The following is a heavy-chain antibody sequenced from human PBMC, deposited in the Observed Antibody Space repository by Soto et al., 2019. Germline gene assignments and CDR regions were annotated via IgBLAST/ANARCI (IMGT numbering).Heavy chain of an antibody. CDR3: AREISGSSHYGVFDY. CDR2: IYPGDSDT. Sequence: PGESLKISCKGSGYSFTSYWIGWVRQMPGKGLEWMGIIYPGDSDTRYSPSFQGQVTISADKSISTAYLQWSSLKASDTAMYYCAREISGSSHYGVFDYWGQGTLVTVSS. CDR1: GYSFTSYW. V-gene: IGHV5-51*01. J-gene: IGHJ4*02. D-gene: IGHD1-26*01.